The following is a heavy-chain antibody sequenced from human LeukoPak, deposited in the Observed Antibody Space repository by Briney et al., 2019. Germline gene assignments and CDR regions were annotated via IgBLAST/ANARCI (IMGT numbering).Heavy chain of an antibody. CDR2: ISGSGGST. CDR1: GFTFSSYA. CDR3: AKWERYCSSTSCSYFDY. D-gene: IGHD2-2*01. Sequence: GGSLRLSCAASGFTFSSYAMSWVRQAPGKGLEWVSAISGSGGSTNYADSVKGRFTISRDNSKNTAYLQMNSLRVEDTAVYYCAKWERYCSSTSCSYFDYWGQGTLVTVSS. V-gene: IGHV3-23*01. J-gene: IGHJ4*02.